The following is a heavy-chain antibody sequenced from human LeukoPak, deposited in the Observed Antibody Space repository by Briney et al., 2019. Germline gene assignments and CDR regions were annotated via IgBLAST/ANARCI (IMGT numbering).Heavy chain of an antibody. V-gene: IGHV3-11*04. J-gene: IGHJ4*02. D-gene: IGHD2-21*01. CDR3: ARVGPTSCGGSCPFDY. CDR2: ISSSGSTI. Sequence: GRSLRLSCAASGFTFSEDYMSGIRQAPGKGLEWVSYISSSGSTIYYADSVKGRFTISRDNAKNSLYLQMNRLRAEDTAVYYCARVGPTSCGGSCPFDYWGQGTLVTVCS. CDR1: GFTFSEDY.